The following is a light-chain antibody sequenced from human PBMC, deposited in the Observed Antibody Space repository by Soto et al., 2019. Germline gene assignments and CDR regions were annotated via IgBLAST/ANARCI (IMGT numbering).Light chain of an antibody. CDR3: QQYNSWPLT. V-gene: IGKV3-15*01. Sequence: EIVMTQSTATLSVSPGERATLSCRSSQTIRNNLAWYQQKPGQAPRLLIYVASTRATDIPARFSGSGSGTDLTLTIRSLQSEDVAFYYFQQYNSWPLTFGGATNVEIK. J-gene: IGKJ4*01. CDR2: VAS. CDR1: QTIRNN.